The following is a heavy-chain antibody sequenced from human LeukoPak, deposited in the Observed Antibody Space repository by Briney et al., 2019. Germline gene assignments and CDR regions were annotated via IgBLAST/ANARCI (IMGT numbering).Heavy chain of an antibody. CDR1: GYTFTSYY. V-gene: IGHV1-46*01. J-gene: IGHJ6*02. CDR3: ARVEWEYTAMVTGPRGMDV. CDR2: INPSGGST. Sequence: ASVKVSCKASGYTFTSYYTHWVRQAPGQGLEWMGIINPSGGSTSYAQKFQGRVTMTRDTSTSTVYMELSSLGSEDTAVHYCARVEWEYTAMVTGPRGMDVWGQGTTVTVSS. D-gene: IGHD5-18*01.